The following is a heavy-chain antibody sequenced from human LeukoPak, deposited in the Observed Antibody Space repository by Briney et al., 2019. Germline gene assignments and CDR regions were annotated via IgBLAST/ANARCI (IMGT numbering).Heavy chain of an antibody. V-gene: IGHV3-30-3*01. CDR3: ARGGGGIVGATFDY. D-gene: IGHD1-26*01. CDR2: ISYDGSNK. CDR1: GFTFSSYA. Sequence: GGSLRLSCAASGFTFSSYAMHWVRQAPGKGLEWVAVISYDGSNKYYADSVKGRFTISRDNSKNTLYLQMNSLRAEDTAVYYCARGGGGIVGATFDYWGQGTLVTVSS. J-gene: IGHJ4*02.